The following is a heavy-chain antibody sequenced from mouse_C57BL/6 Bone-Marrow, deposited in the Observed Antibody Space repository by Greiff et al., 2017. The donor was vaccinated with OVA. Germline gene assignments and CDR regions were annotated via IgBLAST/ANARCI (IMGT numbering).Heavy chain of an antibody. CDR2: ISDGGSYT. Sequence: EVQRVESGGGLVKPGGSLKLSCAASGFTFSSYAMSWVRQTPEKRLEWVATISDGGSYTYYPDNVKGRFTISRDNAKNNLYLQMSHLKSEDTAMYYCASSYYYGSFYAMDYWGQGTSVTVSS. J-gene: IGHJ4*01. D-gene: IGHD1-1*01. CDR1: GFTFSSYA. V-gene: IGHV5-4*01. CDR3: ASSYYYGSFYAMDY.